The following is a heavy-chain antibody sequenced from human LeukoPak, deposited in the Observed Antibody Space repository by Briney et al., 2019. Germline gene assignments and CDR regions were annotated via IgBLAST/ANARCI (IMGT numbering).Heavy chain of an antibody. CDR3: ARDLDNRNDLYYLDW. Sequence: ASVKVSCKASGYTFIIYGISWVRQAPGQGLEWMGRISAKNGNTIYAQKLQGRVTMTADTSTTTAYMELRSLRSDETAVYYCARDLDNRNDLYYLDWWGQGTLVTVSS. CDR2: ISAKNGNT. D-gene: IGHD1-20*01. J-gene: IGHJ4*02. V-gene: IGHV1-18*01. CDR1: GYTFIIYG.